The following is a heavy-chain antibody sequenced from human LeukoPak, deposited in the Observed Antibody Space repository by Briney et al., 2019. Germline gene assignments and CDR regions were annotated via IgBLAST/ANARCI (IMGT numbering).Heavy chain of an antibody. J-gene: IGHJ6*03. CDR2: IYTSGST. CDR1: GGSISSYY. CDR3: ASTRMVATYYYYYYMDV. D-gene: IGHD5-12*01. V-gene: IGHV4-4*07. Sequence: PSETLSLTCTVSGGSISSYYWSWIRQPAGKGLEWIGRIYTSGSTNYNPSLKSRVTMSVDTSKNQFSLKLSSVTAADTAVYYCASTRMVATYYYYYYMDVWGKGTTVTVSS.